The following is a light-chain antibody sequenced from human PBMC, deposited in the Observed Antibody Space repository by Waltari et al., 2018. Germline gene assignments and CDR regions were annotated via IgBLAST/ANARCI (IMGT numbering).Light chain of an antibody. Sequence: WDQQHPGKGPKVRIDDVRNRPSGVSNRFSGSKSGNTASLTISGLQAEDEADYYCSSYTTSGTVVFGGGTKVTVL. V-gene: IGLV2-14*03. J-gene: IGLJ2*01. CDR2: DVR. CDR3: SSYTTSGTVV.